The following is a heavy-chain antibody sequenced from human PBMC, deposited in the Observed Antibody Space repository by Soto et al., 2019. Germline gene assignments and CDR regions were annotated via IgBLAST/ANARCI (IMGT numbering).Heavy chain of an antibody. CDR1: GFTFSSYT. V-gene: IGHV3-23*01. CDR2: ISGSGSST. J-gene: IGHJ4*02. CDR3: AKAWGIDY. Sequence: PGGSLRLSCAASGFTFSSYTMSWVRQVPGKGLEWVSTISGSGSSTYSADSVKGRFTISRDNSKNTLYLQMNSLRVEDTAIYYCAKAWGIDYWGQGTLVTVSS. D-gene: IGHD7-27*01.